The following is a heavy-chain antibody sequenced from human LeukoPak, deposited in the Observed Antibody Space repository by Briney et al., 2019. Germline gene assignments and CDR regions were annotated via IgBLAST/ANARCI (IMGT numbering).Heavy chain of an antibody. V-gene: IGHV3-48*02. Sequence: GGSLRLSCAASGFTFNAYSMNWVRQSPGKGLEWISFITSSSSVIYYADSVKGRFTISRDNAKSSLYLQMNSLRDEDTAVYYCARDLFNAFDIWGQGTMVTVSS. CDR3: ARDLFNAFDI. J-gene: IGHJ3*02. D-gene: IGHD2-21*01. CDR1: GFTFNAYS. CDR2: ITSSSSVI.